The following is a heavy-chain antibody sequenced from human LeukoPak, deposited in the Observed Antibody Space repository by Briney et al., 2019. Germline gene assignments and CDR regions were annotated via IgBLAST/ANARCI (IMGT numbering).Heavy chain of an antibody. CDR1: GFTVSSNY. CDR3: AKAGSSWSGDYYYDMDV. V-gene: IGHV3-53*01. Sequence: GGSLRLSCAASGFTVSSNYMSWVRQAPGKGLEWVSLIYSGGSTYYADSVKGRFIISRDNSKNTLYLQMNSLRAEDTAVYYCAKAGSSWSGDYYYDMDVWGQGTTVTISS. CDR2: IYSGGST. J-gene: IGHJ6*02. D-gene: IGHD6-13*01.